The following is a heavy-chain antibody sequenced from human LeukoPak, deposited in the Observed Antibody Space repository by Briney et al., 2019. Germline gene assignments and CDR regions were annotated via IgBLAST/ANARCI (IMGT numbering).Heavy chain of an antibody. Sequence: GGSLRLSCAASGFSFSSDELNWVRQAPGKGLEWLSYISTSGRTTYYADSVKGRFTISRDNAKNSLSLQMNSLRGEDTAVYYCVRALGSSSADYWGQGTLVTVSS. CDR3: VRALGSSSADY. J-gene: IGHJ4*02. CDR2: ISTSGRTT. CDR1: GFSFSSDE. D-gene: IGHD6-6*01. V-gene: IGHV3-48*03.